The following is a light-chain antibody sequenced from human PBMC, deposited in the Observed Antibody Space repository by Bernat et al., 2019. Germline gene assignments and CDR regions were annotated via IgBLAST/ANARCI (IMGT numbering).Light chain of an antibody. V-gene: IGKV1D-13*01. Sequence: SASVGDRVTITCRASQAIRNYLSWYQQKPGNTPKLLIYDASVVQSGVPSRFSGSGSGTVFTLTITSLQPEDFATYYCLQYNNKQLTFGGGTKVEI. CDR2: DAS. CDR3: LQYNNKQLT. CDR1: QAIRNY. J-gene: IGKJ4*01.